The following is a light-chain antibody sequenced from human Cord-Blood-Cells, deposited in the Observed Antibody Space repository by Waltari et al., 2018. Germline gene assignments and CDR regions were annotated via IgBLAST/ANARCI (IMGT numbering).Light chain of an antibody. V-gene: IGKV4-1*01. Sequence: DIVMTQSPDSLAVSLGERATINCKSSQSVLYSSNNKNYLAWYQQKPGQPPNLLICWASTRDAGVPDRFSGSGSGTDFTLTSSSLQAEDVAVYYGQQYYSTPTFGQGTKVEIK. CDR2: WAS. CDR1: QSVLYSSNNKNY. J-gene: IGKJ1*01. CDR3: QQYYSTPT.